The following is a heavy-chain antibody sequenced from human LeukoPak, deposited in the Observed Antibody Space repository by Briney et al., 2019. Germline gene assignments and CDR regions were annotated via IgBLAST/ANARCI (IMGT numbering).Heavy chain of an antibody. CDR1: GGSISSHY. CDR2: IYYSGST. Sequence: SETLSLTCTVSGGSISSHYWSWIRQPPGKGLEWIGYIYYSGSTNYNPSLKSRVTISVDTSKNQFSLKLSSVTAADTAVYYCARVRDGYKYFDYWGQGTLVTVSS. CDR3: ARVRDGYKYFDY. V-gene: IGHV4-59*11. D-gene: IGHD5-24*01. J-gene: IGHJ4*02.